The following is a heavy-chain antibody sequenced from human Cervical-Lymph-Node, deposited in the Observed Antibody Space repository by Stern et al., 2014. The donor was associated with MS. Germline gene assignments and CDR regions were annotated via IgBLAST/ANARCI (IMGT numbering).Heavy chain of an antibody. Sequence: EVQLVESGGDFVQPGGSLRLSCTASGFIFSHYDMNWVRQAPGKGLEWLSYIRRSSSAIYYADSVKGRFTISRDDAKNSLYLQMNSLRAEDTAVYYCTRIREPTVTASWFGPWGRGTLVTVSS. J-gene: IGHJ5*02. CDR1: GFIFSHYD. CDR3: TRIREPTVTASWFGP. V-gene: IGHV3-48*01. D-gene: IGHD4-11*01. CDR2: IRRSSSAI.